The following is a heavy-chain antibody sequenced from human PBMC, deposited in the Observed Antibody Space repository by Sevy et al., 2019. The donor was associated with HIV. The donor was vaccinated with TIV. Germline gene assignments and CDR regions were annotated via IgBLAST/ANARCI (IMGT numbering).Heavy chain of an antibody. CDR3: ARDHVKDGDLGDYYYYAMDV. CDR1: GFTISDYY. Sequence: GGSLRLSCAASGFTISDYYMSWIRQAPGKGLGWLSYISGSGDTIYYADSVKGRFTISRDNAKNSLYLQMNSLRAEDTAVYYCARDHVKDGDLGDYYYYAMDVWGQGTSVTVSS. D-gene: IGHD4-17*01. CDR2: ISGSGDTI. V-gene: IGHV3-11*01. J-gene: IGHJ6*02.